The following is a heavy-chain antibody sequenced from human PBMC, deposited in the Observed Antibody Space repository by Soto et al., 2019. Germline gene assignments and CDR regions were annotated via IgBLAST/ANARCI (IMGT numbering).Heavy chain of an antibody. Sequence: SETLSLTCTVSNGSSSTTSYNGGWIRQSPGKGLEWIGTIYYTGSTSYNPSLKSRVTIAVDTSKNQFSLKLASVTAADTAVYYCARHGSFWGQGTLVTVSS. CDR2: IYYTGST. D-gene: IGHD3-16*02. CDR3: ARHGSF. V-gene: IGHV4-39*01. CDR1: NGSSSTTSYN. J-gene: IGHJ4*02.